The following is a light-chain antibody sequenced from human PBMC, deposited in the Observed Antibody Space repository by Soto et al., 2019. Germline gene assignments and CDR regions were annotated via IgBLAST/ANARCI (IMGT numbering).Light chain of an antibody. V-gene: IGKV3-20*01. CDR2: GAS. CDR3: QQYGSSPRT. CDR1: QSVSAH. Sequence: EVVLTQWPGTLSLSPGDRVTLSCRASQSVSAHLAWYQQKPGQAPRLLIFGASSRATGIPDRFSGSGSGTDFTLTISRLEPEDFAVYYCQQYGSSPRTFGQGTKVDI. J-gene: IGKJ1*01.